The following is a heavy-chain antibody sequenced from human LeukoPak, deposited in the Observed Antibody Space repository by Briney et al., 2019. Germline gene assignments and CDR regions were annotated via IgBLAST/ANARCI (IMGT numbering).Heavy chain of an antibody. Sequence: GGSLRLSCAASGFTFDDYAMHWVRQAPGKGLEWVSGISWNSGSIGYSDSVKGRFTISRDNAKNSLYLQVNSLRAEDTALYYCAKDRGNYDFWSGHSSVAFDIWGQGTMVTVSS. CDR2: ISWNSGSI. J-gene: IGHJ3*02. CDR3: AKDRGNYDFWSGHSSVAFDI. CDR1: GFTFDDYA. D-gene: IGHD3-3*01. V-gene: IGHV3-9*01.